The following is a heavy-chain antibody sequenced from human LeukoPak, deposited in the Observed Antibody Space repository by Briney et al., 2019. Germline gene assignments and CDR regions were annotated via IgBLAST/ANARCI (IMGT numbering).Heavy chain of an antibody. D-gene: IGHD5-18*01. CDR1: GFTFSSYG. CDR3: AKDPNRGGLSNYGYEWSY. J-gene: IGHJ4*02. Sequence: PGGSLRLSYAASGFTFSSYGMHWVRQAPGKGLEWEAFIRHDGSNKYYADSVKGRFTISRDNSKNTLYLQMNSLRAEDTAVYYCAKDPNRGGLSNYGYEWSYWGQGTLVTVSS. V-gene: IGHV3-30*02. CDR2: IRHDGSNK.